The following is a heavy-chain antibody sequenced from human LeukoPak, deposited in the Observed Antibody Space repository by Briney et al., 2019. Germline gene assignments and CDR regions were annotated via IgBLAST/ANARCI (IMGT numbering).Heavy chain of an antibody. V-gene: IGHV1-2*04. CDR1: GYTFTGYY. J-gene: IGHJ6*02. Sequence: ASVKVSCKASGYTFTGYYMHWVRQAPGQGLEWMGWINPNSGGTNYAQKFQGWVTMTRDTSISTAYMELSRLRSDDTAVYYCARDLLLWFGELSYGMDVWGQGTTVTVSS. CDR3: ARDLLLWFGELSYGMDV. CDR2: INPNSGGT. D-gene: IGHD3-10*01.